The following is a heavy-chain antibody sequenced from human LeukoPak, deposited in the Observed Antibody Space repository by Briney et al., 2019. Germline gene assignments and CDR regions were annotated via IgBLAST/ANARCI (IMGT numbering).Heavy chain of an antibody. CDR3: ARDGGWGAAVMFSINYYYYGMDV. J-gene: IGHJ6*02. CDR1: GFTFRSYA. Sequence: QPGGSLRLSCAASGFTFRSYAMSWVRQAPGKGLEWVPGISVSGSTYYADSVKGRFTISRDNSKNTLYLQMNSLRAEDTAVYYCARDGGWGAAVMFSINYYYYGMDVWGQGTTVTVSS. D-gene: IGHD2-2*01. CDR2: ISVSGST. V-gene: IGHV3-23*01.